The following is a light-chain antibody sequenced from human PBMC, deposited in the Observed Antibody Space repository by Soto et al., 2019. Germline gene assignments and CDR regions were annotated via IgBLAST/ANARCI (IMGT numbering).Light chain of an antibody. Sequence: DIQMTQSPSSLSASVGDRVSITCRASQSIDNYLNWYQQKPGKAPNLLIYAASTLLSGVPSRFSGGGSGTHFTLTISSLQPEDFANYDCQDSYSSPETFGQGTKVEIK. CDR2: AAS. J-gene: IGKJ1*01. CDR3: QDSYSSPET. V-gene: IGKV1-39*01. CDR1: QSIDNY.